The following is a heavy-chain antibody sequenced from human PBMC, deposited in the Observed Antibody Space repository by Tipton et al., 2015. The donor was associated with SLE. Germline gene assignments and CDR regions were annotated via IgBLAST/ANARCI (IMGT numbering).Heavy chain of an antibody. D-gene: IGHD4-17*01. CDR2: IYYSGST. CDR1: GGSFSGYY. CDR3: ARDRPTVFNWYFDL. J-gene: IGHJ2*01. Sequence: TLSLTCAVYGGSFSGYYWSWIRQPPGKGLEWIGEIYYSGSTYYNPPLKSRVTISVDTSKNQFSLKLSSVTAADTAVYYCARDRPTVFNWYFDLWGRGTLVTVSS. V-gene: IGHV4-34*09.